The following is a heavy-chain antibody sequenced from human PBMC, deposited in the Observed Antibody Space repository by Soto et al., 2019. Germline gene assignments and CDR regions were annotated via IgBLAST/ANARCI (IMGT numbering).Heavy chain of an antibody. CDR1: GFTFSNAW. CDR2: IKSKTDGGTT. J-gene: IGHJ4*02. CDR3: TTQPSIVGAYYDY. Sequence: EVQLVESGGGLVKPGGSLRLSCAASGFTFSNAWMSWVRQAPGKGLEWVGRIKSKTDGGTTDYAAPVKGRFTISRDDSKNTLYLQMNSLKTEDIAVYYCTTQPSIVGAYYDYWGQGTLVTVSS. V-gene: IGHV3-15*01. D-gene: IGHD1-26*01.